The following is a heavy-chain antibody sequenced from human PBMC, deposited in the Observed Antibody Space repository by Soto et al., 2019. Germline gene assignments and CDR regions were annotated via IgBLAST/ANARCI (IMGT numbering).Heavy chain of an antibody. D-gene: IGHD3-3*01. V-gene: IGHV4-34*01. CDR3: ARGSVLRFLEWLFATYGMDV. Sequence: PXETLSLTCSVYGGSLSGYYWSWSRQPPGKGLEWIGEINHSGSTNYNPSLKSRVTISVDTSKNQFSLKLSSVTAADTAVYYCARGSVLRFLEWLFATYGMDVWGQGTTVTVSS. CDR2: INHSGST. CDR1: GGSLSGYY. J-gene: IGHJ6*02.